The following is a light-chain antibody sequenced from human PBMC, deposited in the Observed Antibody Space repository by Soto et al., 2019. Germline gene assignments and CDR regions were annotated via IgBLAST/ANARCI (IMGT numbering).Light chain of an antibody. CDR3: QQRYSWPPIT. V-gene: IGKV3D-20*02. CDR2: GAS. CDR1: QSISSSF. J-gene: IGKJ5*01. Sequence: EIVLTQSPGILSLSPGERASLSCGASQSISSSFLAWYQQKPGQAPRLLIYGASSRATGIPDRFSGTGSETDFTLTISSLEPEDFAVYYCQQRYSWPPITFGQGTRLEIK.